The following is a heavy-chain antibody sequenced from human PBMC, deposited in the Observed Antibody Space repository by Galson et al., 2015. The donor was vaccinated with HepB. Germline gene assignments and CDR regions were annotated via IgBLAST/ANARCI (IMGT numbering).Heavy chain of an antibody. CDR1: GDSVSSNSAS. CDR3: ARGRYYDISGYYSEYFQD. Sequence: CAISGDSVSSNSASWNWFRQSPSRGLEWLARTYYRSKWYNDYAVSVKSRITIKPDTSKNQFSLQLNSVTPEDTAVYSCARGRYYDISGYYSEYFQDWGQGTLVTVSS. J-gene: IGHJ1*01. CDR2: TYYRSKWYN. V-gene: IGHV6-1*01. D-gene: IGHD3-22*01.